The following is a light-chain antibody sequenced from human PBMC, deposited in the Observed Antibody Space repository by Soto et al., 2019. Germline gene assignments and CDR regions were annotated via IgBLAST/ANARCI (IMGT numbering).Light chain of an antibody. CDR2: KAS. CDR1: QSISSW. Sequence: DIQMTQSPSTLSASVGDRVTITCRASQSISSWLAWYQQKPGKAPKLLIYKASSLESGFPSRFSGSGSGTEFTLTISSLQPDDFATYYCQQYNSYWTFGQGTTVEIK. J-gene: IGKJ1*01. V-gene: IGKV1-5*03. CDR3: QQYNSYWT.